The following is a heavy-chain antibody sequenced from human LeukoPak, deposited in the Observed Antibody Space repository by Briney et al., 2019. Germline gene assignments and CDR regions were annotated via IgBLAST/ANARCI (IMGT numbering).Heavy chain of an antibody. J-gene: IGHJ4*02. V-gene: IGHV3-66*01. CDR3: ARVLTGYVQD. CDR1: GFTVSSNY. D-gene: IGHD6-13*01. CDR2: IYSGGST. Sequence: GGSLRLSCAASGFTVSSNYMSWVRQTPGKGLEWVSVIYSGGSTYYADSVKGRFTISRDNSKNTLYLQMSTLRAEDTAVYYCARVLTGYVQDWGQGTLVTVSS.